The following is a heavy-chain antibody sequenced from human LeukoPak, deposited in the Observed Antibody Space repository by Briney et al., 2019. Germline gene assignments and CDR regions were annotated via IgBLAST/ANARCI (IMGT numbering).Heavy chain of an antibody. V-gene: IGHV3-30*18. Sequence: GGSLRLSCASSGFIFSNYGMQWVRQAPGKGLEWVAVISYDGSNKYYADSVKGRFTISRDNSKNTLYLQMNSLRAEDTAVYYCAKDRRYYGSGSYPYSYYYYDMDVWGQGTTVTVSS. D-gene: IGHD3-10*01. CDR3: AKDRRYYGSGSYPYSYYYYDMDV. J-gene: IGHJ6*02. CDR2: ISYDGSNK. CDR1: GFIFSNYG.